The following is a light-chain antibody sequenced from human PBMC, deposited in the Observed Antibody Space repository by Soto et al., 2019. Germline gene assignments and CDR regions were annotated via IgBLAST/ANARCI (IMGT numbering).Light chain of an antibody. CDR2: DVS. V-gene: IGLV2-14*01. CDR3: SSYTSSSTLVV. Sequence: QSALTQPASVSGSPGQSITISCTGTSSDVGGYKYVSWYQQHPGKAPKLMIYDVSNRPSGVSNRFSGSKSGNTASLTISRLQAEDEADYYCSSYTSSSTLVVFGGGTKLTVL. J-gene: IGLJ2*01. CDR1: SSDVGGYKY.